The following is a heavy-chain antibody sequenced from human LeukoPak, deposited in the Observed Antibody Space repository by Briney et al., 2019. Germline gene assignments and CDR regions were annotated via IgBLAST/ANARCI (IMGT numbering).Heavy chain of an antibody. CDR3: AREGHLDY. V-gene: IGHV3-48*03. J-gene: IGHJ4*02. CDR1: GFTFSSYE. Sequence: GGSLRLSCAASGFTFSSYEMNWVRQAPGKGREWVSSISSSGSIIYYADSVKGRFTISRDNAKNSLYLQMTSLRAKDTAVYYCAREGHLDYWGQGTLVTVSS. CDR2: ISSSGSII.